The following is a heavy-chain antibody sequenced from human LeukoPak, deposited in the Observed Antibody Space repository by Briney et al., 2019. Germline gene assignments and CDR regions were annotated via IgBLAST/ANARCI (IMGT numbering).Heavy chain of an antibody. V-gene: IGHV4-34*01. D-gene: IGHD6-13*01. J-gene: IGHJ4*02. Sequence: PSETLSLTCAVYGGSFSGYYWSWIRQPPGKGLEWIGEINHSGSTNYNPSLKSRVTISVDTSKNQFSLKLSSVTAADTAVYYCARSFRNPAAGIDYWGQRTLVTVSS. CDR3: ARSFRNPAAGIDY. CDR2: INHSGST. CDR1: GGSFSGYY.